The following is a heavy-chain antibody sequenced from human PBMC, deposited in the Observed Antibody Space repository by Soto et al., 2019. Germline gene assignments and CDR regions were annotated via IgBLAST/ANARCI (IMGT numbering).Heavy chain of an antibody. CDR3: ARSPQYSDFWSGYYPSKCQNDAFGS. D-gene: IGHD3-3*01. Sequence: ASVKVSCKASGYTFTSYDINWVRQATGQGLEWMGWMNPNSGNTGYAQKFQGRVTMTRNTPISTAYMELSSLRSEDTAVYYCARSPQYSDFWSGYYPSKCQNDAFGSWGKGTIVSVAS. CDR2: MNPNSGNT. CDR1: GYTFTSYD. V-gene: IGHV1-8*01. J-gene: IGHJ3*02.